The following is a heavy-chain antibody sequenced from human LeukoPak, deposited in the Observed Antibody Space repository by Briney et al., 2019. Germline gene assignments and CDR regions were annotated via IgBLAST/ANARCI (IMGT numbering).Heavy chain of an antibody. CDR1: GYTFTGYY. J-gene: IGHJ6*03. CDR3: ASHYDFWSGDYYYYYYYMDV. D-gene: IGHD3-3*01. V-gene: IGHV1-2*02. Sequence: ASVKVSCKASGYTFTGYYMHWVRQAPGQGLEWMGWINPNSGGTNYAQKFQGRVTMTRDTSISTAYMELSRLRSDDTAVYYCASHYDFWSGDYYYYYYYMDVWGKGTTVTVSS. CDR2: INPNSGGT.